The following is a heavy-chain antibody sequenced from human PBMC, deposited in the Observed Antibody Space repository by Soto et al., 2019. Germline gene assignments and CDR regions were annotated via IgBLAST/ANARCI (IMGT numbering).Heavy chain of an antibody. J-gene: IGHJ5*02. Sequence: SETLSLTCTVSGDSITSNSYFWAWIRQPPGRGLEWIGSIYYSGTTYYNPSLKSRVTISVDRSKNQFSLKLSSVTAADTVFYYCARQQSHSSSYVDPWGQGTLVTVSS. CDR3: ARQQSHSSSYVDP. CDR2: IYYSGTT. V-gene: IGHV4-39*01. CDR1: GDSITSNSYF. D-gene: IGHD6-13*01.